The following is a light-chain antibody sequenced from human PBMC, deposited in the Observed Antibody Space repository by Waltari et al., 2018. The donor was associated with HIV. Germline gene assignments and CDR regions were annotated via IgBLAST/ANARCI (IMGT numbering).Light chain of an antibody. CDR2: RNN. CDR1: SSNIGSNY. CDR3: AAWDGSLSGHYV. V-gene: IGLV1-47*01. J-gene: IGLJ1*01. Sequence: QSVLTQPPSASGTPGQRVTISCSGSSSNIGSNYVYWYQQLPGTAPKLLIYRNNRRPSGGPDRFSGSKSGTSASRAISGLRSEDEADYYWAAWDGSLSGHYVFGTGTKVTVL.